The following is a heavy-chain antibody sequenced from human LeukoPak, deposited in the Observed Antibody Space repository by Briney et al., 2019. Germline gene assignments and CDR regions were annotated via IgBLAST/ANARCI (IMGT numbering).Heavy chain of an antibody. J-gene: IGHJ4*02. D-gene: IGHD2-21*01. CDR3: ARYTHYSGDSYYLEY. V-gene: IGHV4-59*08. CDR1: GGSINNYW. CDR2: VFHTGKT. Sequence: PSETLSLTCTVSGGSINNYWWGWVRQPPGKGLEWIGHVFHTGKTTYNASLQSRLIISVDTSKNQFSLNLFSVTAADTALYYCARYTHYSGDSYYLEYWGQGTLVTVSS.